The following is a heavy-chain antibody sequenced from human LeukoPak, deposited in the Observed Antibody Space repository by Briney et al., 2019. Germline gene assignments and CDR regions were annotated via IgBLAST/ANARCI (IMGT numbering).Heavy chain of an antibody. J-gene: IGHJ4*02. CDR1: GFTFSSYS. Sequence: PGGSLRLSCAASGFTFSSYSMTWVRQAPGKGLEWVSAISGSGGSTYYADSVKGRFTISRDNSKNTLYLQMNSLRAEDTAVYYCAKADDSSGLLDYWGQGTLVTVSS. D-gene: IGHD3-22*01. CDR3: AKADDSSGLLDY. CDR2: ISGSGGST. V-gene: IGHV3-23*01.